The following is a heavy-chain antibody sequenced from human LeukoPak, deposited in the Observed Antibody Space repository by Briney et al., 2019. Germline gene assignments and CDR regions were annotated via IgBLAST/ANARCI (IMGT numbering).Heavy chain of an antibody. Sequence: GGSLRLSCAASGFTFSSYSMNWVRQAPGKGLEWVSSISSSSSYIYYADSVKGRFTISRDNAKNSLYLQMSSLRAEDTAVYYCATPTITIFRVVTSYYMDVWGKGTTVTVSS. V-gene: IGHV3-21*01. J-gene: IGHJ6*03. CDR2: ISSSSSYI. CDR3: ATPTITIFRVVTSYYMDV. CDR1: GFTFSSYS. D-gene: IGHD3-3*01.